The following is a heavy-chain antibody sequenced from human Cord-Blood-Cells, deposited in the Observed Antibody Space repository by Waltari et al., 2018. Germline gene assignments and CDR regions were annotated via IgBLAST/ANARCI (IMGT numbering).Heavy chain of an antibody. CDR1: GYTLTELS. CDR2: FDPEEGET. D-gene: IGHD5-12*01. J-gene: IGHJ3*02. CDR3: ATPNSGYDPDAFDI. V-gene: IGHV1-24*01. Sequence: QVQLVQSGAEVKKPGASVKVSCKVSGYTLTELSMHWVRQAPGKGLEWMGGFDPEEGETIYAQKCQGRVTMTEDTSTDTAYMELSSLRSEDTAVYYCATPNSGYDPDAFDIWGQGTMVTVSS.